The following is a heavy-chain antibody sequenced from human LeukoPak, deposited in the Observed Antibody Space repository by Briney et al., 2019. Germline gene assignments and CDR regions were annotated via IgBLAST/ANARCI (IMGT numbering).Heavy chain of an antibody. CDR1: GYSFTSYW. Sequence: GESLKISCKGSGYSFTSYWIGWVRQMPGKGLGWMGIIYPGDSDTRYSPSFQGQVTISADKSISTAYLQWSSLKASDTAMYYCARRSSGSYSVGGYYYYMDVWGKGTTVTVSS. CDR2: IYPGDSDT. V-gene: IGHV5-51*01. D-gene: IGHD1-26*01. CDR3: ARRSSGSYSVGGYYYYMDV. J-gene: IGHJ6*03.